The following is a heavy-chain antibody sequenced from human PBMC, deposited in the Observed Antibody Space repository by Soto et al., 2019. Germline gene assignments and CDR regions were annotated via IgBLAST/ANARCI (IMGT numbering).Heavy chain of an antibody. D-gene: IGHD6-6*01. J-gene: IGHJ5*02. V-gene: IGHV1-69*05. CDR1: GGTFSSYA. CDR3: ARDGVAAFPKNWFDP. Sequence: SVKVSCKASGGTFSSYAISWVRQAPGQGLEWMGGIIPIFGTANYAQKFQGRVTITTDESTSTAYMELSSLRSEDTAVYYCARDGVAAFPKNWFDPWGQGTLVTVSS. CDR2: IIPIFGTA.